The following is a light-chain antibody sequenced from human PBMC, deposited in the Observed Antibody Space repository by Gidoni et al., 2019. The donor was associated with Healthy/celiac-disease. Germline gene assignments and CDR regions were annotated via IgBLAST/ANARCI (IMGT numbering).Light chain of an antibody. J-gene: IGKJ1*01. CDR1: QSVSSSY. CDR3: QQYGSSPRT. V-gene: IGKV3-20*01. CDR2: GAS. Sequence: EIVLTQSPGTLSLSLGERATLSCRASQSVSSSYLAWYQQKPGQAPRLLIYGASSRATGIPDRFSGSGSGTDFTLTISRLEAEDFAVYYCQQYGSSPRTFGQGTKVEIK.